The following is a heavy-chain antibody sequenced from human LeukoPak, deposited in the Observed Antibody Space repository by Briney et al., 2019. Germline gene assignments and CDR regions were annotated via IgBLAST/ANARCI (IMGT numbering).Heavy chain of an antibody. Sequence: ASVKVSCKAPGYTFTGYYMHWVRQAPGQGLEWMGWINPNSGGTNYAQKFQGRVTITRDTSISTAYMELSRLRSDDTAVYYCARVVAGYYYYYYGMDVWGQGTTVTVSS. CDR1: GYTFTGYY. J-gene: IGHJ6*02. CDR3: ARVVAGYYYYYYGMDV. V-gene: IGHV1-2*02. D-gene: IGHD2-2*01. CDR2: INPNSGGT.